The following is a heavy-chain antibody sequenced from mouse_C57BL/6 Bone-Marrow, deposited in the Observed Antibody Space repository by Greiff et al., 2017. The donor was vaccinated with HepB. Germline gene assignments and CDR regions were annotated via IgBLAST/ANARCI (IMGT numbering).Heavy chain of an antibody. J-gene: IGHJ4*01. CDR1: GYSITSGYY. Sequence: EVHLVESGPGLVKPSQSLSLTCSVTGYSITSGYYWNWIRQFPGNKLEWMGYISYDGSNNYNPSLKNRISITRDTSKNQFFLKLNSVTTEDTATYYCARGGSRGAMDYWGQGTSVTVSS. D-gene: IGHD1-1*01. CDR3: ARGGSRGAMDY. CDR2: ISYDGSN. V-gene: IGHV3-6*01.